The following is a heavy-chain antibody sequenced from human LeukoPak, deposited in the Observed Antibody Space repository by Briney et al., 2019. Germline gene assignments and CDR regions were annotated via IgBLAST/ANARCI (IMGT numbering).Heavy chain of an antibody. CDR2: ISYDGNNK. Sequence: PGRSLRLYCAASGFTFSRYGMHWVRQAPGKGLEWVAVISYDGNNKYYADSVKGRFTISRDNSKNTLYLQMNSLRPEDTAVFYCAKGLGVGYCGDGSCYVYGMDVWGQGTTVTVSS. J-gene: IGHJ6*02. V-gene: IGHV3-30*18. CDR1: GFTFSRYG. D-gene: IGHD2-15*01. CDR3: AKGLGVGYCGDGSCYVYGMDV.